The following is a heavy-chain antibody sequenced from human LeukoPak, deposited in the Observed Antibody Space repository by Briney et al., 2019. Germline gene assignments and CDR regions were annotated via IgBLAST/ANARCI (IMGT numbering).Heavy chain of an antibody. CDR1: GGSISGFY. D-gene: IGHD1-1*01. CDR3: ARRGQSTTLYYYYAMDV. CDR2: IYYSGST. J-gene: IGHJ6*02. Sequence: SETLSLTCTVSGGSISGFYWSWIRQPPGKGLEWIGYIYYSGSTNYNPSLKSRVTISLDTYKNQFSLKLSSVTAADTAVYYCARRGQSTTLYYYYAMDVWGQGTTVTVSS. V-gene: IGHV4-59*08.